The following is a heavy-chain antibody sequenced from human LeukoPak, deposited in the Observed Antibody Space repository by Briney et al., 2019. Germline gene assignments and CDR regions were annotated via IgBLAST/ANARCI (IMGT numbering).Heavy chain of an antibody. D-gene: IGHD3-22*01. Sequence: SQTLSLTCTVSGGSISSGDYYWSWIRQRPGKGLEWIGYIYYSGSTYYNPSLKSRVTISVDTSKNQFSLKLSSVTAADTAVYYCARGVGKYYYDSSGYYYVERFGRSFDYWGQGTLVTVSS. J-gene: IGHJ4*02. CDR3: ARGVGKYYYDSSGYYYVERFGRSFDY. CDR1: GGSISSGDYY. CDR2: IYYSGST. V-gene: IGHV4-30-4*01.